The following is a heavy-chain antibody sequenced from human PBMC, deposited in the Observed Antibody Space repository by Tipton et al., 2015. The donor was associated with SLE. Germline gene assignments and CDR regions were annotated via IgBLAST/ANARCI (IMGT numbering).Heavy chain of an antibody. CDR3: ARRKRAITIFPALGWFDP. J-gene: IGHJ5*02. CDR2: VSNDGTT. Sequence: LSLTCGVSGDSISDNFYFWGWIRQPPGRRFQWIGSVSNDGTTFYNPSLASRVSVSLDTSKNQFSLDLPSVTASDTAVYYCARRKRAITIFPALGWFDPWGQGTLVIVSS. D-gene: IGHD3-9*01. V-gene: IGHV4-39*01. CDR1: GDSISDNFYF.